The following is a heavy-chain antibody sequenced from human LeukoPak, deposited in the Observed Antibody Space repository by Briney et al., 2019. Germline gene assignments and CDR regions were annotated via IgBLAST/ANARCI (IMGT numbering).Heavy chain of an antibody. Sequence: PSETLSLTCAVYGGSFSGYYWSWIRQPPGKGLEWIGSIYYSGSTYYNPSLKSRVTISVDTSKNQFSLKLSSVTAADTAVYYCARDMGDILTGYHFDYWGQGTLVTVSS. CDR3: ARDMGDILTGYHFDY. CDR2: IYYSGST. CDR1: GGSFSGYY. J-gene: IGHJ4*02. V-gene: IGHV4-34*01. D-gene: IGHD3-9*01.